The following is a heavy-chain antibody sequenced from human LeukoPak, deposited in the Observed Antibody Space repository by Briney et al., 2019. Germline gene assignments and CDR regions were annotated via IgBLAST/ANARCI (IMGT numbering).Heavy chain of an antibody. CDR2: ISAYNGNT. Sequence: ASVKVSCKASGYTFTSYGISWVRQAPGQRLEWMGWISAYNGNTNYAQKLQGRVTMTTDTSTSTAYMELRSLRSDDTAVYYCARGKITMIVDGSFDYWGKGTLSPSPQ. J-gene: IGHJ4*02. CDR1: GYTFTSYG. D-gene: IGHD3-22*01. CDR3: ARGKITMIVDGSFDY. V-gene: IGHV1-18*01.